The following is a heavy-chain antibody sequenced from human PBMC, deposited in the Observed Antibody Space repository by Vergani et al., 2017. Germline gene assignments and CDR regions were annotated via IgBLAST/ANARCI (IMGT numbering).Heavy chain of an antibody. CDR3: ARGDFWSGYWTFDY. CDR1: GFTFSSYA. V-gene: IGHV3-21*01. CDR2: ISSSSSYI. D-gene: IGHD3-3*01. J-gene: IGHJ4*02. Sequence: EVQLLESGGGLVQPGGSLRLSCAASGFTFSSYAMSWVRQAPGKGLEWVSSISSSSSYIYYADSVKGRFTISRDNAKNSLYLQMNSLRAEATAVYYCARGDFWSGYWTFDYWGQGTLVTVSS.